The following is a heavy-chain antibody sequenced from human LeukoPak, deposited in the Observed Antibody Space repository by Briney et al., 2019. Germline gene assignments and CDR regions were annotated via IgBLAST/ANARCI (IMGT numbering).Heavy chain of an antibody. J-gene: IGHJ4*02. CDR2: ISGSGGST. Sequence: PGGSLRLSCAASGFTFSSYGVSWVRQAPGKGLEWVSAISGSGGSTYYADSVKGRFTISRDNSKNTLYLQMNSLRAEDTAVYYCAKGFPAGDYYDSSGYPDFDYWGQGTLVTVSS. D-gene: IGHD3-22*01. CDR3: AKGFPAGDYYDSSGYPDFDY. V-gene: IGHV3-23*01. CDR1: GFTFSSYG.